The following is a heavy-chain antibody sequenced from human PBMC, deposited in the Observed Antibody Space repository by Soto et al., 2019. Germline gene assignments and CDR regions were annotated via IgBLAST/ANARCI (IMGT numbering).Heavy chain of an antibody. CDR3: ARGAPPRSSSIAGPGYSYYYYYGMDV. D-gene: IGHD6-6*01. CDR2: INHSGST. Sequence: SETLSLTCAVYGGSFSGYYWSWIRQPPGKGLEWIGEINHSGSTNYNPSRKSRVTISVDTSKNQFSLKLSSVTAADTAVYYCARGAPPRSSSIAGPGYSYYYYYGMDVWGQGTTVTVSS. CDR1: GGSFSGYY. V-gene: IGHV4-34*01. J-gene: IGHJ6*02.